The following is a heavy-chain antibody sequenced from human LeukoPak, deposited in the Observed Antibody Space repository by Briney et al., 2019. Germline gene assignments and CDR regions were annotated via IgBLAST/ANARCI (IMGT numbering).Heavy chain of an antibody. V-gene: IGHV1-69*01. D-gene: IGHD3-16*02. Sequence: ASVKVSCKASGGTFSSYAISWVRQAPGQGLEWMGGIIPIFGTANSAQKFHGRVTITADESTSTAYMELSSLRSEDTAVYYCARVDYVWGRYRGYYFDYWGQGTLVTVSS. J-gene: IGHJ4*02. CDR2: IIPIFGTA. CDR3: ARVDYVWGRYRGYYFDY. CDR1: GGTFSSYA.